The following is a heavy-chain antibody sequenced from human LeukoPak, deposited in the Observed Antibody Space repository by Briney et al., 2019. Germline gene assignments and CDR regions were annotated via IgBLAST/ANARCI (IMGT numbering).Heavy chain of an antibody. CDR3: ARDKVVGATYFDY. V-gene: IGHV3-7*01. CDR2: IKQDGGEI. J-gene: IGHJ4*02. D-gene: IGHD1-26*01. Sequence: GGFLRLSCAASGFTFSDYLMTWVRQAPGKGPEWVANIKQDGGEIYYVDSVKGRFTISRDNAKNSLYLQMNSLRAEDTAVYYCARDKVVGATYFDYWGQGTLVTVSS. CDR1: GFTFSDYL.